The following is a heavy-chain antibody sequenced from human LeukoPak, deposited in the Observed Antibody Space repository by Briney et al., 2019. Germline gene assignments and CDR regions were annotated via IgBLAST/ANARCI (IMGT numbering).Heavy chain of an antibody. V-gene: IGHV4-34*01. CDR1: GGSFSGYY. CDR3: ARGGLRYFDY. Sequence: SETLSLTCAVYGGSFSGYYWSWIRQPPRKGLEWIGEINHSGSTNYNPSLKSRVTISVDTSKNQFSLKLSSVTAADTAVYYCARGGLRYFDYWGQGTLVTVSS. CDR2: INHSGST. D-gene: IGHD3-9*01. J-gene: IGHJ4*02.